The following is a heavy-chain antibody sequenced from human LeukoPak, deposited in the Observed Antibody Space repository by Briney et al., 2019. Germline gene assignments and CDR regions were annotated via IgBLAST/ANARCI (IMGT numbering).Heavy chain of an antibody. J-gene: IGHJ5*02. Sequence: GASVKVSCKASGGTFSSYAISWVRQAPGQGLEWMGGIIPIFGTANYAQKFQGRVTITADKSTSTAYMELSSLRSEDTAVYYCAREAVAAAQVLDPWGQGTLVTVSS. CDR2: IIPIFGTA. CDR3: AREAVAAAQVLDP. D-gene: IGHD6-19*01. CDR1: GGTFSSYA. V-gene: IGHV1-69*06.